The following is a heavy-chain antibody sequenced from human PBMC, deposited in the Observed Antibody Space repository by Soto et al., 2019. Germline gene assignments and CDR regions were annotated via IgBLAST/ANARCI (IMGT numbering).Heavy chain of an antibody. CDR1: GFTFNNYV. V-gene: IGHV3-30*18. CDR2: MSYDGSNE. CDR3: AKDRGQLLWFGEYGLDV. J-gene: IGHJ6*02. Sequence: VQLLDSGGDLVQPGGSLRLSCAASGFTFNNYVMNWARQAPGKGLEWVAVMSYDGSNEYYADSVRGRVTISRDNSKNTLYLQMNSLRAEDTAVYYCAKDRGQLLWFGEYGLDVWGQGTTVTVSS. D-gene: IGHD3-10*01.